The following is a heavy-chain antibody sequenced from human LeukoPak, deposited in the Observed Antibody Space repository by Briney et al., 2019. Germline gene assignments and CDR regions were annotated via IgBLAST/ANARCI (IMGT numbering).Heavy chain of an antibody. CDR3: ARDIYDFWSGSPRRDYYYYGMDV. J-gene: IGHJ6*02. Sequence: PGGSLRLSCAASGFTFSDYYMSWIRQAPGKGLEWVSYISSSGSTIYYADSVKGRFTISRDNAKNSLYLQMNSLRAEDTAVYYCARDIYDFWSGSPRRDYYYYGMDVWGQGTTVTVSS. CDR2: ISSSGSTI. CDR1: GFTFSDYY. D-gene: IGHD3-3*01. V-gene: IGHV3-11*01.